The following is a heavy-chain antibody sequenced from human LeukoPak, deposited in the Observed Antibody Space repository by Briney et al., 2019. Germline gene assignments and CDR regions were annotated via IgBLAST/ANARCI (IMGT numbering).Heavy chain of an antibody. V-gene: IGHV1-69*05. CDR1: GGTFSSYA. J-gene: IGHJ5*02. CDR3: ARGITPGEYQLLPSWGFDP. Sequence: GASVKVSCKASGGTFSSYAISWVRQAPGQGLEWMGGIIPIFGTANYAQKFQGRVTMTRDTSTSTVYMELSSLRSEDTAVYYCARGITPGEYQLLPSWGFDPWGQGTLVTVSS. CDR2: IIPIFGTA. D-gene: IGHD2-2*01.